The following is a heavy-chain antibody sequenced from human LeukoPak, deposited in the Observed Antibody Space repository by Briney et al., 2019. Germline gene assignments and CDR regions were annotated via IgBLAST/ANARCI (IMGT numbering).Heavy chain of an antibody. J-gene: IGHJ4*02. Sequence: QSGGSVRHLRGASWFHLSSYGMQGLGQAPGRGRAGVAVISNDGSNNNYADSVKGRFTITRDNSKNTLYLQMNSPIAEDTAVYYCAKAGYDSSGLAYWGQGTLVTVSS. CDR2: ISNDGSNN. V-gene: IGHV3-30*18. CDR3: AKAGYDSSGLAY. CDR1: WFHLSSYG. D-gene: IGHD3-22*01.